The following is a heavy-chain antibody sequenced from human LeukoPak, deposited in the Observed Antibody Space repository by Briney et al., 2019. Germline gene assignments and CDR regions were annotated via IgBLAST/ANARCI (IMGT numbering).Heavy chain of an antibody. J-gene: IGHJ5*02. CDR1: GYTFTDYY. V-gene: IGHV1-46*01. D-gene: IGHD6-13*01. CDR3: ARERMFEQQLVQYNWFDP. CDR2: ISPSGGST. Sequence: GASVKVSCKASGYTFTDYYIHWVRQAPGQGLEWMGIISPSGGSTIYAQKIQDRVTMTRDMSTSTVYMELSSLRSEDTAVYYCARERMFEQQLVQYNWFDPWGQGTLVTVSS.